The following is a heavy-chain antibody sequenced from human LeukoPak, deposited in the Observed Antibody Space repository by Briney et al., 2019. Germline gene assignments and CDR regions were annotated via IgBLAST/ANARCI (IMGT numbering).Heavy chain of an antibody. J-gene: IGHJ5*02. CDR2: ISGSGDGT. CDR1: GFTFSGYS. V-gene: IGHV3-64*02. Sequence: PGGSLRLSCAASGFTFSGYSMHWVRQAPGKGLEYVSYISGSGDGTDYADSVEGRFTISRDNSKSTLYLQMGSLKAEDMAVYYCARQKGTGSNWFGHWGQGTRVTVSS. CDR3: ARQKGTGSNWFGH. D-gene: IGHD1-1*01.